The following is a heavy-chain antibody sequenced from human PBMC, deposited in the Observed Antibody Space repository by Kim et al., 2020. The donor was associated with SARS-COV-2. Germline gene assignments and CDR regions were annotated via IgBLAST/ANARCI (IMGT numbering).Heavy chain of an antibody. CDR3: ARLAVIPLYYFDY. CDR1: GGFISSSSYY. V-gene: IGHV4-39*01. D-gene: IGHD3-22*01. J-gene: IGHJ4*02. CDR2: IYYSGST. Sequence: SETLSLTCTVSGGFISSSSYYWGWIRQPPGKGLEWIGSIYYSGSTYYNPSLKSRVTISVDTSKNQFSLKLSSVTAADTAVYYCARLAVIPLYYFDYWGQGTLVTVSS.